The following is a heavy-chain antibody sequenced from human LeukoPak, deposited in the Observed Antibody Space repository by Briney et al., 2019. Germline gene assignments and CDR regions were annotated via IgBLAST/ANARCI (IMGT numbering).Heavy chain of an antibody. CDR3: ARHPGTGWSWFDP. CDR2: INPSGST. D-gene: IGHD6-19*01. V-gene: IGHV4-34*01. CDR1: GVSFSEYY. J-gene: IGHJ5*02. Sequence: SETLSLTCAVYGVSFSEYYWSWVRQPPGKGLEWVGKINPSGSTNYHPSLKRRLTISVDTSKSQFSLKLSSVTAADTAVYYCARHPGTGWSWFDPWGQGTLVTVSS.